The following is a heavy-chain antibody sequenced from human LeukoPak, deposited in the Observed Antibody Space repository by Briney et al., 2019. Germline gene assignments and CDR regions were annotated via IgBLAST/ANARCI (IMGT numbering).Heavy chain of an antibody. CDR2: INHSGST. D-gene: IGHD6-6*01. J-gene: IGHJ6*03. V-gene: IGHV4-34*01. CDR3: ARVRIAARPGSVGYYYYYYMDV. Sequence: NPSETLSLTCAVYGGSFSGYYWSWIRQPPGKGLEWIGEINHSGSTNYNPSLKSRVTISVDTSKNQFSLKLSSVTAADTAVYYCARVRIAARPGSVGYYYYYYMDVWGKGTTVTVSS. CDR1: GGSFSGYY.